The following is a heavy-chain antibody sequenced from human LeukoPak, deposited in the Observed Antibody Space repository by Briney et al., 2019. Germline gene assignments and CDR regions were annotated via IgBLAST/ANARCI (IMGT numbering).Heavy chain of an antibody. J-gene: IGHJ4*02. CDR1: GYSFTSFW. V-gene: IGHV5-51*01. CDR3: ARHLFGSSGYYFDY. CDR2: IDPGASDT. Sequence: GESLKISCKGSGYSFTSFWIGWVRQMPGKGLEGMGIIDPGASDTRYSPSFQGQVTISADKSISTAYLQWSSLKASDTAMYYCARHLFGSSGYYFDYWGQGTLVTVSS. D-gene: IGHD3-22*01.